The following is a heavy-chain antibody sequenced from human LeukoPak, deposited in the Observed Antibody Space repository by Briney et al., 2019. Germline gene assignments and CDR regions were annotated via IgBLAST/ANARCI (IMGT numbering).Heavy chain of an antibody. CDR1: GDSVSSNSVA. V-gene: IGHV6-1*01. Sequence: PSQTLSLTCAISGDSVSSNSVAWNWIRQSPSRGLEWLGRTYYRSSWYNDYTLSLRGRITVDPDTSKNQFSLQLNSVSPEDTAVYYCARQGRSGASYSGLDSWGQGTLVTVSS. J-gene: IGHJ4*02. D-gene: IGHD1-26*01. CDR3: ARQGRSGASYSGLDS. CDR2: TYYRSSWYN.